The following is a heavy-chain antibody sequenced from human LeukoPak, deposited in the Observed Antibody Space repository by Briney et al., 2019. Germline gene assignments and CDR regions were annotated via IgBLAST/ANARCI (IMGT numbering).Heavy chain of an antibody. CDR1: GFTFNNYN. V-gene: IGHV3-21*01. Sequence: SGGSLRLSCAASGFTFNNYNMNWVRQAPGKGLEWVSSISSSSSYIYYADSVKGRFTISRDNAKNSLYLQMNSLRVEDTAVDYCARDRDFDYWGQGTLVTVSS. J-gene: IGHJ4*02. CDR2: ISSSSSYI. CDR3: ARDRDFDY. D-gene: IGHD5-24*01.